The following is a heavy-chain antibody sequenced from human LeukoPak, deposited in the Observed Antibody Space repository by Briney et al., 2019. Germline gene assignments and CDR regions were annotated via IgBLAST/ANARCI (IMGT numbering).Heavy chain of an antibody. CDR2: ISAYNGNT. D-gene: IGHD3-22*01. J-gene: IGHJ4*02. V-gene: IGHV1-18*01. CDR1: GYTFTSYG. Sequence: ASVKVSCKASGYTFTSYGISWVRQAPGQRLEWMGWISAYNGNTNYAQKLQGRVTMTTDTSTSTAYMELRSLRSDDTAVYYCARDFRYDSSGYYADWGQGTLVTVSS. CDR3: ARDFRYDSSGYYAD.